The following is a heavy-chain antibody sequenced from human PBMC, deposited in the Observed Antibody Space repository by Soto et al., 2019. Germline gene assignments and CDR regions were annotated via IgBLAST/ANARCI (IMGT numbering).Heavy chain of an antibody. CDR2: INHSGGFN. D-gene: IGHD6-19*01. CDR3: AREEAVAGNYYYYGMDV. J-gene: IGHJ6*02. V-gene: IGHV1-46*01. CDR1: GNTLTNFY. Sequence: ASVKVSCKASGNTLTNFYIHWVRQAPGQGLEWMGMINHSGGFNNYAQRFQSRVTMTRDTSTAKVNKEMSNQRSDDTAVFYCAREEAVAGNYYYYGMDVWG.